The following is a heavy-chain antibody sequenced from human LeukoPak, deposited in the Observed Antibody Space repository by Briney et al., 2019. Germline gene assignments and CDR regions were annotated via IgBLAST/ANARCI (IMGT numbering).Heavy chain of an antibody. CDR2: IYYSGSI. J-gene: IGHJ4*02. V-gene: IGHV4-30-4*01. CDR1: GGSISSGDYY. CDR3: ASETYSSSSYYFDY. Sequence: SQTLSLTCTVSGGSISSGDYYWSWIRQPPGKGLEWIGYIYYSGSIYYNPSLRSRVPRSVDTSQNQFSLKLSSVTAADTAVYYCASETYSSSSYYFDYWGQGTLVTVSS. D-gene: IGHD6-6*01.